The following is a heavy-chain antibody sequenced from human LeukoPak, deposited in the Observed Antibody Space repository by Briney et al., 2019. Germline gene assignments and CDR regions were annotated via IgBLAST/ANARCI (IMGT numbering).Heavy chain of an antibody. CDR1: GYTFTGYY. J-gene: IGHJ3*02. D-gene: IGHD3-10*01. Sequence: ASVKVSCKASGYTFTGYYMHWVRQAPGQGLEWMGWINPNSGGTNYAQKFQGWVTMTRDTSISTAYMELSRLRSDDTAVYYCARVQSDITMVRGGARDAFDIWGQGTMVTVSS. V-gene: IGHV1-2*04. CDR2: INPNSGGT. CDR3: ARVQSDITMVRGGARDAFDI.